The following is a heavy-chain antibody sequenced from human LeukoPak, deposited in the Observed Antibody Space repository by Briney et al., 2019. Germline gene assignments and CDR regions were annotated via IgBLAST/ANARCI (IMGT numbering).Heavy chain of an antibody. CDR1: GLTVSSNY. V-gene: IGHV3-53*01. CDR2: IYSGGST. Sequence: GGSLRLSCAASGLTVSSNYMSWVRQAPVKGLEWVSVIYSGGSTYYAGSVKGRFTISRDNAKNSLYLQMNSLRAEDTAVYYCARDGPEAGTEVDYWGQGTLVTVSS. J-gene: IGHJ4*02. D-gene: IGHD6-13*01. CDR3: ARDGPEAGTEVDY.